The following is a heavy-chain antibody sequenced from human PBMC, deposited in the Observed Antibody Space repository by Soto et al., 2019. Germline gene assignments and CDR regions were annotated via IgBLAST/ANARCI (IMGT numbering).Heavy chain of an antibody. CDR3: ARTSMQSRGYSYGHGGMDV. CDR1: GYSFTIYW. J-gene: IGHJ6*02. CDR2: IDPSDSYT. Sequence: REALKISCKGSGYSFTIYWISWVRQMPGKGLEWMGRIDPSDSYTNYSPSFQGHVTISADKSISTAYLQWSSLKASDTAMYYCARTSMQSRGYSYGHGGMDVWGQGTTVTAP. D-gene: IGHD5-18*01. V-gene: IGHV5-10-1*01.